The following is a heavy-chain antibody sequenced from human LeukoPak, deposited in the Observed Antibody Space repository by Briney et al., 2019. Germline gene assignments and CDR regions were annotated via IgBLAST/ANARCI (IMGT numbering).Heavy chain of an antibody. CDR2: INHSGST. J-gene: IGHJ4*02. V-gene: IGHV4-34*01. CDR3: ASRGIVATDVRY. D-gene: IGHD5-12*01. CDR1: GGSFSGYY. Sequence: SETLSLTCAVYGGSFSGYYWSWIRQPPGKGLEWIGEINHSGSTNYNPSLESRVTISVDTSKNQFSLKLSSVTAADTAVYYCASRGIVATDVRYWGQGTLVTVSS.